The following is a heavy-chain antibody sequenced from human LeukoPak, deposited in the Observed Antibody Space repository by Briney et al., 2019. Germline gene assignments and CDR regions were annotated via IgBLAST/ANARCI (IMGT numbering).Heavy chain of an antibody. CDR1: GFTFSSYK. V-gene: IGHV3-48*03. D-gene: IGHD3-22*01. J-gene: IGHJ5*02. Sequence: GGSLRLSCAASGFTFSSYKMNWVRQAPGKGLEWVSYISSSGSTIYYADSVKGRFTISRDNAKNSLYLQMNSLRAEDTAVYYCARSDSSGYYYEYNWFDPWGQGTLVTVSS. CDR3: ARSDSSGYYYEYNWFDP. CDR2: ISSSGSTI.